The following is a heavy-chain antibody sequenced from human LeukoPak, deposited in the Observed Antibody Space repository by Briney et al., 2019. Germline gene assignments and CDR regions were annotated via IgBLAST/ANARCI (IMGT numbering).Heavy chain of an antibody. V-gene: IGHV1-8*01. D-gene: IGHD3-16*01. CDR3: GRDLNYGGYFDS. CDR1: GYNFTSFD. CDR2: MNPYRGNT. Sequence: ASVKVSCKSSGYNFTSFDINWVRQATGQGLEWMGWMNPYRGNTGYAQTFQGRVTMTRNISISTAYMELSSLKSEDPAVYYFGRDLNYGGYFDSWGQGTLVTVSS. J-gene: IGHJ4*02.